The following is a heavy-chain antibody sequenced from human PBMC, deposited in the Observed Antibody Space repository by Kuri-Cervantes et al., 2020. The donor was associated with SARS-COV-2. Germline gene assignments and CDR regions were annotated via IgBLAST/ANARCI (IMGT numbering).Heavy chain of an antibody. D-gene: IGHD4-23*01. CDR2: IYHSGST. J-gene: IGHJ6*04. CDR1: GGSISSGGYS. V-gene: IGHV4-30-2*01. Sequence: LRLSCAVSGGSISSGGYSWSWIRQPPGKGLEWIGYIYHSGSTYYNPSLKSRVTISVDRSKNQFSLKLSSVTAADTAVYYCARPGGFLDVWGKGTTVTVSS. CDR3: ARPGGFLDV.